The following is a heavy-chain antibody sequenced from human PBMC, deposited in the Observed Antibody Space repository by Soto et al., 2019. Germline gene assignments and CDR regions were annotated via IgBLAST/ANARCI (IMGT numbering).Heavy chain of an antibody. CDR3: ARQQWLVLNAFDI. CDR1: GGSISSYY. V-gene: IGHV4-59*01. CDR2: IYYSGSN. J-gene: IGHJ3*02. D-gene: IGHD6-19*01. Sequence: QVQLQESGPGLVKPSETLSLTCTVSGGSISSYYWSWIRQPPGKGLEWIGYIYYSGSNNYNPSLKSRVTISVDTSKNQFSLKLSSVTAADTAVYYCARQQWLVLNAFDIWGQGTMVTVSS.